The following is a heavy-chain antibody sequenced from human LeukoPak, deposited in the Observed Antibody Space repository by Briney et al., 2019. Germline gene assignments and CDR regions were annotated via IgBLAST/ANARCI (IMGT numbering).Heavy chain of an antibody. J-gene: IGHJ4*02. D-gene: IGHD6-6*01. V-gene: IGHV4-4*07. CDR3: AREFSGTTVAARVFDS. Sequence: SETLSLTCTVSGGSITSYYWTYIRQPAGKGLERIGRIHTSGITNYNPSLKSRVTMSLDTSKNQFSLNLSSVTAADTAIYYCAREFSGTTVAARVFDSWGQGTLVTVSS. CDR1: GGSITSYY. CDR2: IHTSGIT.